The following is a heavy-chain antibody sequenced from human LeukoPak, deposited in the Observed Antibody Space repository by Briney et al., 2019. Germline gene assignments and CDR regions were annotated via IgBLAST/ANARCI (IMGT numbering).Heavy chain of an antibody. V-gene: IGHV1-18*01. Sequence: ASVKVSCKASGYTFTSYGISWVRQAPGQGLEWMGWISAYNGNTNYAQKLQGRVTMTTDTSTSTVYMELSSLRSEDTAVYYCARPPSSGYGSGTNAFDIWGQGTMVTVSS. CDR1: GYTFTSYG. D-gene: IGHD3-10*01. CDR3: ARPPSSGYGSGTNAFDI. J-gene: IGHJ3*02. CDR2: ISAYNGNT.